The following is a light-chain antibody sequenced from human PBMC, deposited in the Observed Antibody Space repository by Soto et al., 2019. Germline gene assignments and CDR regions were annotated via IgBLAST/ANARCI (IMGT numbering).Light chain of an antibody. CDR1: SREIGFFNY. J-gene: IGLJ1*01. Sequence: QSVLPQPASVSGFPGQSITISCTGTSREIGFFNYVSWYQQFPGNAPKLIIFEVTNRPSGVSNRFSASKSGNTASLTISGLQAEDGADYYCTSYTTSSTYVFGTGTKVTVL. V-gene: IGLV2-14*01. CDR2: EVT. CDR3: TSYTTSSTYV.